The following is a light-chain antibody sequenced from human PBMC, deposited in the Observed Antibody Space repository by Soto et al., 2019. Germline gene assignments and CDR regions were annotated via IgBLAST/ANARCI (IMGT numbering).Light chain of an antibody. Sequence: DIQVTQSPSSLSASVGDRVTITCRASQGISNYLAWYQQKPGKVPKLLIYAASSLQSGVPSRFSGHGSGTDFTLTISSLQPDDFATYYCQQYNSYTTFGQGTKVDIK. V-gene: IGKV1-16*01. CDR2: AAS. CDR1: QGISNY. J-gene: IGKJ2*01. CDR3: QQYNSYTT.